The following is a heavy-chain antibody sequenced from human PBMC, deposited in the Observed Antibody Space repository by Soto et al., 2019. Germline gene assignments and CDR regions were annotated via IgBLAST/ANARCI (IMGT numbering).Heavy chain of an antibody. J-gene: IGHJ5*02. CDR1: GYSFPGYW. D-gene: IGHD1-1*01. CDR3: ARQAAAVATVPLLYFDP. Sequence: GESLKISCKAPGYSFPGYWIGWVRQMPGKGLEWMGIIYPDNSNTRYNPSFQGQVTISADKSISTAYLQWSSLKASDTAIYYCARQAAAVATVPLLYFDPWGQGTLVTVSS. V-gene: IGHV5-51*01. CDR2: IYPDNSNT.